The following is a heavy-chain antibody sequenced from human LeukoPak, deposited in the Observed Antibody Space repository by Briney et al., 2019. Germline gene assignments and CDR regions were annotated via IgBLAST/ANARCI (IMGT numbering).Heavy chain of an antibody. Sequence: PGGSLRLSCAASGFTFSGYGMHWVRQAPGKGLEWVAFIRYDGSNKCYADSVKGRFTISRDNSKNTLYLQMNSLRAEDTAVYYCAKDLYYDSSGGLDYWGQGTLVTVSS. CDR2: IRYDGSNK. D-gene: IGHD3-22*01. J-gene: IGHJ4*02. CDR3: AKDLYYDSSGGLDY. CDR1: GFTFSGYG. V-gene: IGHV3-30*02.